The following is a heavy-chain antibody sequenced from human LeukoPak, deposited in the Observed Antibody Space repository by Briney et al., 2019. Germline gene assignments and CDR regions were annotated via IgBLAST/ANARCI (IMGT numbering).Heavy chain of an antibody. V-gene: IGHV3-30-3*01. CDR3: ARGRMAVAGIVIDSGFDP. CDR1: GFTFNSYA. J-gene: IGHJ5*02. Sequence: GSLRLSCVASGFTFNSYAMHWVRQAPGKGLEWVAVISYDGSNKYYAGSVKGRFTISRDDSKNTLYLQMNSLRAEDTAVYYCARGRMAVAGIVIDSGFDPWGQGTLVTVSS. CDR2: ISYDGSNK. D-gene: IGHD6-19*01.